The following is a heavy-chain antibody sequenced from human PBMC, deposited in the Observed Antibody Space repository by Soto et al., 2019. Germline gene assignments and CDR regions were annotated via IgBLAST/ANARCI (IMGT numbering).Heavy chain of an antibody. Sequence: GGSLRLSCEASGFTFNTYSMHWVRQPPGKGLEWLAAIWYDGTQKYYADSVKGRFIISRDNSKKTLYLEMNSLRAEDTAVYYCARAGGATVTGLWHFDSWGQGTLVTVSS. CDR2: IWYDGTQK. D-gene: IGHD4-17*01. CDR1: GFTFNTYS. CDR3: ARAGGATVTGLWHFDS. J-gene: IGHJ4*02. V-gene: IGHV3-33*01.